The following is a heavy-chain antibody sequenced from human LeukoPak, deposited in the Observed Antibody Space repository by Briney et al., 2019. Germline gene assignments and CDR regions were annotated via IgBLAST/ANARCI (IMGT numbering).Heavy chain of an antibody. CDR2: ISGSGGST. V-gene: IGHV3-23*01. Sequence: AMSWGREAPGEGVGGGSGISGSGGSTSYSDPVKRRFTISRDNSNNTLYLQMNSLIADDTAVYYCANLDYVWGSYRSRPAFDIWGQGTMVTVSS. CDR3: ANLDYVWGSYRSRPAFDI. J-gene: IGHJ3*02. D-gene: IGHD3-16*02. CDR1: A.